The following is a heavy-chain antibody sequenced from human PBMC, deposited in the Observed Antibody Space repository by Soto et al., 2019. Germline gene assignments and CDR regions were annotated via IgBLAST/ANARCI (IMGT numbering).Heavy chain of an antibody. D-gene: IGHD3-16*02. CDR1: GFTFSSYG. V-gene: IGHV3-33*01. CDR3: ARGSIMITFGGVIADYYYGMDV. CDR2: IWYDGSNK. Sequence: PGGSLRLSCAASGFTFSSYGMHWVRQAPGKGLEGVAVIWYDGSNKYYADSVKGRFTISRDNSKNTLYLQMNSLRAEDTAVYYCARGSIMITFGGVIADYYYGMDVWGQGTTVTVSS. J-gene: IGHJ6*02.